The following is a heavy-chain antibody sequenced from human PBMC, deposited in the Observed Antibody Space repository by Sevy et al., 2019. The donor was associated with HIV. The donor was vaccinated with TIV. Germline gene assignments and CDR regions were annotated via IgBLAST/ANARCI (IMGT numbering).Heavy chain of an antibody. CDR1: GFTFSSYA. V-gene: IGHV3-30-3*01. Sequence: GGSLRLSCAASGFTFSSYAMHWVRQAPGKGLEWVAVISYDGSNKYYAHSVKGRFTISRDNSKNTLYLQMNSLRAEDTAVYYCARGASEYSSSWADYWGQGTLVTVSS. D-gene: IGHD6-13*01. CDR3: ARGASEYSSSWADY. CDR2: ISYDGSNK. J-gene: IGHJ4*02.